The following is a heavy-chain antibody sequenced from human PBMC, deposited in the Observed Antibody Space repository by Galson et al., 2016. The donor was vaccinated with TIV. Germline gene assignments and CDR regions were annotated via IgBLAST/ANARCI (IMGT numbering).Heavy chain of an antibody. D-gene: IGHD1-26*01. J-gene: IGHJ1*01. CDR2: IYDSGST. V-gene: IGHV4-31*03. CDR1: GGSISSGAYH. CDR3: ARWAESGSYYDYFQH. Sequence: LSLTCNVSGGSISSGAYHWSWIRQHPGKALEWIGNIYDSGSTHYNPSLQSRATISVDTSQNHFSLKLTSVTAADTAVYYCARWAESGSYYDYFQHWGQGTLSRSPQ.